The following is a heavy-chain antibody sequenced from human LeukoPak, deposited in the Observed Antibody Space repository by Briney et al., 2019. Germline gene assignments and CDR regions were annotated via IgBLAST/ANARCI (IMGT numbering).Heavy chain of an antibody. D-gene: IGHD3-10*02. J-gene: IGHJ6*03. CDR1: GFTFSGYG. CDR2: ISSGSGTM. CDR3: AKEELRRITMWGYMDV. V-gene: IGHV3-48*04. Sequence: GGSLRLSCAASGFTFSGYGMNWVRQAPGKGLEWVSYISSGSGTMYYADSVKGRFTISRDNSKNTLYLQMNSLSAEDTAFYYCAKEELRRITMWGYMDVWGKGTTVTISS.